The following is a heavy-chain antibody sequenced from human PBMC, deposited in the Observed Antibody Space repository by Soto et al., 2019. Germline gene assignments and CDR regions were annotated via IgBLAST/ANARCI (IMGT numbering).Heavy chain of an antibody. J-gene: IGHJ6*02. CDR1: GGTFSSYA. CDR3: ARAAPPREYYYYAMDV. CDR2: IIPMLGAP. Sequence: SVKVSCKASGGTFSSYAINWVRQAPGQGLEWMGGIIPMLGAPKYAQKFLGRGTITADKSSSIAYMELAGLRSEDTAVYYCARAAPPREYYYYAMDVWGRGTTVTVSS. V-gene: IGHV1-69*06.